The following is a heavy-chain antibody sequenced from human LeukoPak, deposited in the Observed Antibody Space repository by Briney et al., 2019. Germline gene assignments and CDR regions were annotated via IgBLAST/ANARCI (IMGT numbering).Heavy chain of an antibody. J-gene: IGHJ6*02. CDR3: AKAYYYGSGSYFIYYYYGMDV. CDR1: GGSISSYY. CDR2: IYYSGST. Sequence: SETLTLTCTVSGGSISSYYWSWIRQPPGKGLEWIGYIYYSGSTNYNPSLKSRVTISVDTSKNQFSLKLSSVTAADTAVYYCAKAYYYGSGSYFIYYYYGMDVWRQGTKVSV. D-gene: IGHD3-10*01. V-gene: IGHV4-59*01.